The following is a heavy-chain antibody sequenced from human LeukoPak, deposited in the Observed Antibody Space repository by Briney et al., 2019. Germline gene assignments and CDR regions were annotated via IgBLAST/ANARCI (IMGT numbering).Heavy chain of an antibody. V-gene: IGHV3-30*18. CDR1: GFTLSSYG. Sequence: PGRSLRLSCAASGFTLSSYGMHWVRQAPGKGLEWVAVISYDGSNKYYADSVKGRFTISRDNSKNTLYLQMNSLRAEDTAVYYCAKCAITHLYYYYGMDVWGQGTTVTVSS. D-gene: IGHD2-21*01. CDR3: AKCAITHLYYYYGMDV. CDR2: ISYDGSNK. J-gene: IGHJ6*02.